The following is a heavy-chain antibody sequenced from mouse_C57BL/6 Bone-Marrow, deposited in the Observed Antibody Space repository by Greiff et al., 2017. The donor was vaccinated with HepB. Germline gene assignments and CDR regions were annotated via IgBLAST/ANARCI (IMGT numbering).Heavy chain of an antibody. CDR1: GYTFTSYW. J-gene: IGHJ3*01. D-gene: IGHD3-1*01. CDR3: ARRATPLSWFAY. CDR2: VDPSASNI. V-gene: IGHV1-50*01. Sequence: QESCKASGYTFTSYWMPWVKQRPGQGLEWIGEVDPSASNINYNQEFKGKATFTVDTSSSTAYMQLSSLTSEDSAVYYCARRATPLSWFAYWGQGTVVTVSA.